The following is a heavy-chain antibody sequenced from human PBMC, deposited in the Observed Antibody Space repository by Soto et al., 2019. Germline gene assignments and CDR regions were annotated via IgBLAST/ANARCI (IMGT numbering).Heavy chain of an antibody. D-gene: IGHD2-8*01. J-gene: IGHJ4*02. V-gene: IGHV3-9*01. Sequence: EVQLVESGGGLVQPGRSLRLSCAASGFTFDDYAMHWVRQAPGKGLEWVSGISWNSGSIGYADSVKGRFTISRDNAKNSLYLQMNSLRAEDTALYYCAKDTGVIIGNYFDYWGQGTLVTVSS. CDR1: GFTFDDYA. CDR3: AKDTGVIIGNYFDY. CDR2: ISWNSGSI.